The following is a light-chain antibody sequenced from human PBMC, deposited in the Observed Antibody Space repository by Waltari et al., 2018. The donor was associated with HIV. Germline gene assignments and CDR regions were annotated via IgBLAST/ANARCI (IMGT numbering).Light chain of an antibody. CDR1: SSNIGNTA. Sequence: QSVLTQPPSVSEAPRPRVTISCSGSSSNIGNTAVNWYQHLPGKPPKLLIYYDDLLASGVSDRFSGSKSGTSASLAISGLQSEDESDYYCAAWDDSLNGVVFGGGTKLTVL. V-gene: IGLV1-36*01. CDR2: YDD. CDR3: AAWDDSLNGVV. J-gene: IGLJ2*01.